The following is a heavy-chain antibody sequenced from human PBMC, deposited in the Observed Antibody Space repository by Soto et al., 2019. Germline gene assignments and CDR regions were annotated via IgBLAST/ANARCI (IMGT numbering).Heavy chain of an antibody. CDR2: MNPNSGNT. J-gene: IGHJ6*02. CDR1: GYTFTSHD. Sequence: ASVKVSCKASGYTFTSHDINWVRQATGQGLEWMGWMNPNSGNTGYAQKFQGRVTMTRNTSISTAYMELSSLRSEDTAVYYCARGGARVKTLFGVSSSRYGMDVWGQGTTVTVYS. D-gene: IGHD3-3*01. CDR3: ARGGARVKTLFGVSSSRYGMDV. V-gene: IGHV1-8*01.